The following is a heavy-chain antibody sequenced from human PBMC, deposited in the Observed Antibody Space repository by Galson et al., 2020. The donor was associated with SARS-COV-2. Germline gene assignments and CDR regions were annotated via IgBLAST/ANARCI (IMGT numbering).Heavy chain of an antibody. V-gene: IGHV3-7*01. Sequence: GETLKIPCATPGFTYRNYWLRWVRQAPGKGLEWVANTNQDGSTKYYVDSVKGRFTISRDNAKNSLYLEMNSLRAEDTAVYYCARDISVAAFDSWGQGTQVTVSS. CDR2: TNQDGSTK. J-gene: IGHJ4*02. CDR1: GFTYRNYW. CDR3: ARDISVAAFDS. D-gene: IGHD6-19*01.